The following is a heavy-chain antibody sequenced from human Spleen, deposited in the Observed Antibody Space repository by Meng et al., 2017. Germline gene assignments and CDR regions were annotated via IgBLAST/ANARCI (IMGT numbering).Heavy chain of an antibody. D-gene: IGHD3-9*01. V-gene: IGHV3-74*01. Sequence: GESLKISCAASGFTFSGHWMHGVRQAPGKGLVWVSRINTDGSTTTYADSVKGRFTISRDDAKNTVYLQMNSLRAEDTAVYYCARDADWVIFDHWGQGALVTVS. CDR2: INTDGSTT. CDR1: GFTFSGHW. J-gene: IGHJ4*02. CDR3: ARDADWVIFDH.